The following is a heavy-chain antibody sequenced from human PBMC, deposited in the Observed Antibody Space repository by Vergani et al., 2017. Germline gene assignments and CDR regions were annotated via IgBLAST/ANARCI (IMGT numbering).Heavy chain of an antibody. V-gene: IGHV3-7*01. CDR2: INQDGSEK. Sequence: EVQLVESGGGLVQPGGSLRLSCAASGFIFSHYWMSWVRQAPGKGLEWVANINQDGSEKYYVDSVKGRFTISRDNAKNSLYLQMNSLRAEDTALYYCARDRVDIVATTTYYYYYYGMDVWGQGTTVTVSS. J-gene: IGHJ6*02. CDR3: ARDRVDIVATTTYYYYYYGMDV. D-gene: IGHD5-12*01. CDR1: GFIFSHYW.